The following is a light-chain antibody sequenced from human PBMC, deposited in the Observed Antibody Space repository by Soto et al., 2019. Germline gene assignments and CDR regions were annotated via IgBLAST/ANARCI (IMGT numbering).Light chain of an antibody. CDR1: RNINGNN. CDR2: CKA. CDR3: HQHSKWHIT. V-gene: IGKV3-15*01. J-gene: IGKJ5*01. Sequence: EIQLTQSQGTLSLSPAERATLXGRASRNINGNNLGWYQLKRAQDATPPLFCKASRATGIVATWSGSGCCTTVSITISSLQYEDVSVSYCHQHSKWHITFGQGTRLEIK.